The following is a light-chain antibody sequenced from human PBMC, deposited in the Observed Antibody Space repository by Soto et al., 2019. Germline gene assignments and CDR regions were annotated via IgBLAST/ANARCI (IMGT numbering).Light chain of an antibody. V-gene: IGKV3-11*01. CDR2: DAS. CDR1: QSVSSY. J-gene: IGKJ5*01. Sequence: EIVLTPSPASLSLSPGERATPSCRASQSVSSYLAWYQQKPGQAPRLLIYDASNRATGIPARFSGSGSGTDFTLTIRSLEPDDSAVYYCQQRSHWPPITFGQGTQREIK. CDR3: QQRSHWPPIT.